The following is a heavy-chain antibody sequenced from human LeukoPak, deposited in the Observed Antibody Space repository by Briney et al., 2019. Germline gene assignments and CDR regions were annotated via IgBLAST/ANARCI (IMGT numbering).Heavy chain of an antibody. CDR2: ISTSSSYK. J-gene: IGHJ6*02. CDR3: ARAVTTGGGMDV. V-gene: IGHV3-21*01. D-gene: IGHD4-11*01. CDR1: GFTFSSYS. Sequence: PGGSLILSCAASGFTFSSYSMNWVRQAPGKGLEWVSSISTSSSYKYYADSVKGRFTISRDNAKNSLYLQMNSLRAEDTAVYYCARAVTTGGGMDVWAKGPRSPSP.